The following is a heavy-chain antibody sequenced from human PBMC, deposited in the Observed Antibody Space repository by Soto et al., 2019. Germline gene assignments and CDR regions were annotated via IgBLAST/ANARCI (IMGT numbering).Heavy chain of an antibody. CDR1: GDSISGSY. CDR2: VYYTGST. J-gene: IGHJ4*02. CDR3: FWSGAVPGAYIAH. D-gene: IGHD3-3*01. Sequence: SETLSLTCTVSGDSISGSYYRGWLHSPRKGLEWLGYVYYTGSTNYSPSLTSRVRISVDTSKNEISLRLSSVSAADTAADFCFWSGAVPGAYIAHWGQGTLVTVSS. V-gene: IGHV4-59*01.